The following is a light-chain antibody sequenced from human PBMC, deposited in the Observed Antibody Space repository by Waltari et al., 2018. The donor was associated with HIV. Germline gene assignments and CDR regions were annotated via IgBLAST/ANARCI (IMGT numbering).Light chain of an antibody. Sequence: QSVLTQPPSVSGTPGQTVTISCSGSTSHIATEALYWYQQPPGTAPKLIIYRNYKRPSGVSDRFSCSKSGASASLVISGLRSEDEAHYYCVSYDSRLDERLFGGGTKLTVL. CDR3: VSYDSRLDERL. V-gene: IGLV1-47*01. J-gene: IGLJ3*02. CDR1: TSHIATEA. CDR2: RNY.